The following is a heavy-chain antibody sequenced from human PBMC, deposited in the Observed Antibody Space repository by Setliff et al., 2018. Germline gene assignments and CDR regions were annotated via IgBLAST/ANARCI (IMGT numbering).Heavy chain of an antibody. D-gene: IGHD4-17*01. V-gene: IGHV4-38-2*01. CDR2: IYYSGST. J-gene: IGHJ4*02. CDR3: ARQIDYGDFQYFDY. CDR1: GYSISSAYY. Sequence: ETLSLTCAVSGYSISSAYYWGWIRQPPGKGLEWIGSIYYSGSTYYNPSLKSRVTISVDTSKNQLSLKLNSVTAADTAVYYCARQIDYGDFQYFDYWGQGTLVTVSS.